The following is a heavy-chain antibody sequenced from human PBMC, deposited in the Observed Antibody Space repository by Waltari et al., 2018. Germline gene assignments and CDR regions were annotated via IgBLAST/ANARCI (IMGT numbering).Heavy chain of an antibody. CDR2: IYSGGST. CDR3: ARIIPGAVAGRGGFDY. J-gene: IGHJ4*02. Sequence: EVQLVQPGGGLLQPGGSVRLSRAASGFTVSSNYCSWVRQAPGKGLGWVSVIYSGGSTYYADSVKGRFTISRDNSKNTLYLQMNSLRAEDTAVYYCARIIPGAVAGRGGFDYWGQGTLVTVSS. D-gene: IGHD6-19*01. V-gene: IGHV3-53*01. CDR1: GFTVSSNY.